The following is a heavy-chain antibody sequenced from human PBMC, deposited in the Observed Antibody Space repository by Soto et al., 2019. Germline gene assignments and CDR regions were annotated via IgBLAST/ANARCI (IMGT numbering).Heavy chain of an antibody. CDR3: ASHYDMWSGYLSPVDY. CDR1: GYTFSDYY. D-gene: IGHD3-3*01. V-gene: IGHV3-11*01. Sequence: QVQLVESGGDLVKPGGSLRLSCAASGYTFSDYYMSWIHQAPGTGLEWIAYIDTSGTKIYYADSVKGRFTITRDDAKNSLYLEMNSLRDEDTAVYYCASHYDMWSGYLSPVDYWGQGTLVTRSS. CDR2: IDTSGTKI. J-gene: IGHJ4*02.